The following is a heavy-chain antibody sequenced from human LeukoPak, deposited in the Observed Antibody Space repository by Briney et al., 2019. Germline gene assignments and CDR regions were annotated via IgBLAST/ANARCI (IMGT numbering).Heavy chain of an antibody. CDR1: GDSVSSNSAA. CDR2: TYYRSKWYN. J-gene: IGHJ6*03. Sequence: SQTLSLTCAISGDSVSSNSAAWNWIRQSPSRGLEWLGRTYYRSKWYNDYAVSVKSRITINPDTSKNQFSLQLNSVTPEDTAVYYCARAREGRGYCSGGSCYSLYYYYYMDVWGKGTTVTVSS. D-gene: IGHD2-15*01. V-gene: IGHV6-1*01. CDR3: ARAREGRGYCSGGSCYSLYYYYYMDV.